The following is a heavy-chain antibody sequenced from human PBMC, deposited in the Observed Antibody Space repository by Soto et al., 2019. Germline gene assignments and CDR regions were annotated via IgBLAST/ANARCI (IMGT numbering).Heavy chain of an antibody. CDR1: GGTFSSYT. V-gene: IGHV1-69*08. CDR3: ARDREDRDYYDSSGDAFDI. Sequence: QVQLVQSGAEVKKPGSSVKVSCKASGGTFSSYTISWVRQAPGQGLEWMGRIIPILGIANYAQKFQGRVTITTDKSTSTAYMELSRLRSEDTAVYYCARDREDRDYYDSSGDAFDIWGQGTMVTVSS. J-gene: IGHJ3*02. CDR2: IIPILGIA. D-gene: IGHD3-22*01.